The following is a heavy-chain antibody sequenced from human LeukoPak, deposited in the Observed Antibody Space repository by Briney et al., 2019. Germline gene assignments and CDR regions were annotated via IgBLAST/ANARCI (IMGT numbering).Heavy chain of an antibody. CDR3: ARTRITMIVGLASRFDY. CDR2: ISSSNTNI. V-gene: IGHV3-48*01. D-gene: IGHD3-22*01. Sequence: PGGSLRLSCAASGFTFSSYNMNWVRQAPGKGLEWVSYISSSNTNIYYADSVKGRFTISRDNAKNSLYLQMNSLRAEDTAVYYCARTRITMIVGLASRFDYWGQGSLVTVSS. CDR1: GFTFSSYN. J-gene: IGHJ4*02.